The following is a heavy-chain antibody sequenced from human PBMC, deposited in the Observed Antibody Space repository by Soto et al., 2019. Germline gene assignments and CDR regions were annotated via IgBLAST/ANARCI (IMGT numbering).Heavy chain of an antibody. D-gene: IGHD4-17*01. V-gene: IGHV3-33*01. CDR2: IWYDGSNK. J-gene: IGHJ4*02. CDR1: GFTFSSYG. CDR3: ARDGDYGGNSWLYY. Sequence: QVQLVESGGGVVQPGRSLRLSCAASGFTFSSYGMHWVRQAPGKGLEWVAVIWYDGSNKYYADSVKGRFTISRDNSKNTLYLQMKSLRAEDTAVYYCARDGDYGGNSWLYYWGQGTLVTVSS.